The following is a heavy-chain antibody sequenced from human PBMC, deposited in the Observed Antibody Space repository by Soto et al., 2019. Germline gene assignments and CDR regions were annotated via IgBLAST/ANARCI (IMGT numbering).Heavy chain of an antibody. D-gene: IGHD2-2*01. CDR3: ARLACSTTRCFNYFDY. CDR2: IYSSGNT. J-gene: IGHJ4*02. V-gene: IGHV4-59*08. CDR1: GGSISGYY. Sequence: SETLSLTCTVSGGSISGYYWTWIRQPPGKGLEWIGYIYSSGNTNYNPSLQSRVTISVDTSKNQFSLKLSSVTAADTAVYYCARLACSTTRCFNYFDYWGQGALVTXSS.